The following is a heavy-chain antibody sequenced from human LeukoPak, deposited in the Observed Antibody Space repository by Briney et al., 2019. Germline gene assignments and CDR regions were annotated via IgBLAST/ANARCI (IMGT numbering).Heavy chain of an antibody. V-gene: IGHV3-23*01. CDR3: AKGRVVTTSPLNY. J-gene: IGHJ4*02. D-gene: IGHD2-21*02. CDR2: ISGGGGST. Sequence: PGGSLRLSCAASGFTFNNHAMNWVRQAPGKGLEWVSSISGGGGSTNYADSVKGRFTISRDNSKNTLSLEMNSLRADDTAVYFSAKGRVVTTSPLNYWGQGTLVTVSS. CDR1: GFTFNNHA.